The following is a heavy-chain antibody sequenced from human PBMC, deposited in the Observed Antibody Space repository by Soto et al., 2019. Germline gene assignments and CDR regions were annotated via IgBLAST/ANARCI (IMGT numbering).Heavy chain of an antibody. Sequence: ASVKVSCKASGGTFSSYAISWVRQAPGQGLEWMGGIVPIFGTANYAQKFQGRVTITADESTSTAYMELSSLRSEDTAVYYCARDRGVVLTDTDAFDIWGQGTMVTVSS. D-gene: IGHD2-21*02. J-gene: IGHJ3*02. CDR1: GGTFSSYA. V-gene: IGHV1-69*13. CDR2: IVPIFGTA. CDR3: ARDRGVVLTDTDAFDI.